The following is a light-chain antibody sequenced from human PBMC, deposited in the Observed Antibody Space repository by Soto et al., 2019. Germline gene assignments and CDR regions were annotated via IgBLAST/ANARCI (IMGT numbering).Light chain of an antibody. CDR2: DAS. CDR1: QTITRW. CDR3: QQYNSYSWT. V-gene: IGKV1-5*01. Sequence: DIHRTHSPSTLSASVLYRVTITFLASQTITRWMSWYQQKPGKAPKLLIYDASTLESGVPSRFSGSRSGTEFTLTISSLQPDDFATYYCQQYNSYSWTFGQGTKVDI. J-gene: IGKJ1*01.